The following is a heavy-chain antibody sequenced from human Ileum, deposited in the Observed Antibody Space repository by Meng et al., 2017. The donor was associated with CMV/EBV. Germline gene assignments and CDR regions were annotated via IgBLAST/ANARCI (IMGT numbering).Heavy chain of an antibody. J-gene: IGHJ4*02. D-gene: IGHD6-19*01. CDR3: ARAVRGFDH. V-gene: IGHV4-31*02. CDR2: IYDNERT. CDR1: GASISSGGYF. Sequence: TCVVSGASISSGGYFWAWIRQHPGKGLEWIASIYDNERTYYNPSLKSRVSISVDTSKNHFALRLNSVTDADTAVYFCARAVRGFDHWGQGALVTVSS.